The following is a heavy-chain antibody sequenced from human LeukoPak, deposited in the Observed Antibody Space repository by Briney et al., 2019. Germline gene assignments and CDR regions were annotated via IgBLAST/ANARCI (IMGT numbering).Heavy chain of an antibody. CDR3: ARGTVAHLYYFDY. D-gene: IGHD6-19*01. V-gene: IGHV3-23*01. Sequence: GGSLRLSCAASGFTFSSYAMSWVRQAPGKGLEWVSIIGGSGTKTYHADSVKGRFTISRDNSKNTLYLQMNSLRAEDTAVYYCARGTVAHLYYFDYWGQGTLVTVSS. CDR1: GFTFSSYA. J-gene: IGHJ4*02. CDR2: IGGSGTKT.